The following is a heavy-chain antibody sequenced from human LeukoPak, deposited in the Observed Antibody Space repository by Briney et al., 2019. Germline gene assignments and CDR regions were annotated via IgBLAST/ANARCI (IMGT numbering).Heavy chain of an antibody. D-gene: IGHD3-22*01. J-gene: IGHJ5*02. CDR1: GFTFSSYA. CDR2: ISYDGSNK. Sequence: GRSLRLSCAAYGFTFSSYAMHWVRQAPGKGLEWVAVISYDGSNKYYADSVKGRFTISRDNSKNTLYLQMNSLRAEDTAVYYCASGIRVYYYDSSGNHWGQGTLVTVSS. V-gene: IGHV3-30*04. CDR3: ASGIRVYYYDSSGNH.